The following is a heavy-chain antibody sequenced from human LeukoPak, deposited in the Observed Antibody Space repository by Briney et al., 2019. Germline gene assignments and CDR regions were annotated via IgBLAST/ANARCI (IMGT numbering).Heavy chain of an antibody. CDR2: IKQDGSEK. CDR1: GFTFSSYW. V-gene: IGHV3-7*01. Sequence: PGGSLRPSCAASGFTFSSYWMSWVRQAPGKGLEWVANIKQDGSEKYYVDSVKGRFTISRDNAKNSLYLQMNSLRAEDTAVYYCARESFGLSKRSSANYYYYYYMDVWGKGTTVTVSS. J-gene: IGHJ6*03. CDR3: ARESFGLSKRSSANYYYYYYMDV. D-gene: IGHD3/OR15-3a*01.